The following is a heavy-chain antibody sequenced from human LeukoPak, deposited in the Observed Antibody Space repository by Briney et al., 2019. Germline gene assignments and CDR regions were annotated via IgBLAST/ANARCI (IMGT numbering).Heavy chain of an antibody. D-gene: IGHD4-17*01. J-gene: IGHJ4*02. CDR3: VRGGYGETSVTW. CDR2: INSDGSDT. Sequence: GGSLRLSCAASGFTFSNYAMHWVRQAPGKGLAGVSRINSDGSDTRYADSVKGRFTISRDNAKNTVYLQMNSLRADDTAVYYCVRGGYGETSVTWWGQGTLVTVSS. CDR1: GFTFSNYA. V-gene: IGHV3-74*01.